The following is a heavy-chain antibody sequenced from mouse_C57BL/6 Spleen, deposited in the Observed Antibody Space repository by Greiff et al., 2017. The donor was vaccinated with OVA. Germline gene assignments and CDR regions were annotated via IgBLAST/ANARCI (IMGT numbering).Heavy chain of an antibody. J-gene: IGHJ1*03. CDR2: IYPSDSET. Sequence: QVQLQQSGAELVRPGSSVKLSCKASGYTFTSYWMDWVKQRPGQGLEWIGNIYPSDSETHYNQKFKDKATLTVDKSSSTAYMQLSSLTSEDSAVYYGARYYGSSYWYFDVWGTGTTVTVSS. CDR3: ARYYGSSYWYFDV. V-gene: IGHV1-61*01. D-gene: IGHD1-1*01. CDR1: GYTFTSYW.